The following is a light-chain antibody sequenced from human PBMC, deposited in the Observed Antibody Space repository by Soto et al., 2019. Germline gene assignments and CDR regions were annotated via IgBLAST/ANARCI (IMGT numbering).Light chain of an antibody. Sequence: EIVLTQSPGTLSLSPGERATLSCRASQSVSSSYLAWYQQKPGQAPRLLIYGASSRATGIPDRFSGSGSGADFTLTISRVEPEDFAVYYCQHYGTSPEVTLSQGTRLEIK. V-gene: IGKV3-20*01. CDR1: QSVSSSY. CDR3: QHYGTSPEVT. CDR2: GAS. J-gene: IGKJ5*01.